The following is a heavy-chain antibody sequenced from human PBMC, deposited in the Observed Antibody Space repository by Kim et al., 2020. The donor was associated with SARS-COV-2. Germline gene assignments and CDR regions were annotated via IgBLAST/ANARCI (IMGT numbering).Heavy chain of an antibody. V-gene: IGHV1-69*13. D-gene: IGHD1-1*01. CDR1: GGTFSSYA. CDR2: IIPIFGTA. Sequence: SVKVSCKASGGTFSSYAISWVRQAPGQGLEWMGGIIPIFGTANYAQKFQGRVTITADESTSTAYMELSSLRSEDTAVYYCARAPFLTTRSFEDYYYYIDVWGKGTTVTVSS. CDR3: ARAPFLTTRSFEDYYYYIDV. J-gene: IGHJ6*03.